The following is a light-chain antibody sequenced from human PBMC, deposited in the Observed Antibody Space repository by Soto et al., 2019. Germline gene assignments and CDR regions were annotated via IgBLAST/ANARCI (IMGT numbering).Light chain of an antibody. CDR1: NIGSKN. Sequence: SYELTQPPSVSVAPGMTARITCGGNNIGSKNVHWYQQKPGQAPVLVIYSDSDRPSGIPERFSGSNSGNTATLTITRVEAGDEADYYCQVWHSNSVVFGTGTKLTVL. J-gene: IGLJ1*01. CDR3: QVWHSNSVV. CDR2: SDS. V-gene: IGLV3-21*04.